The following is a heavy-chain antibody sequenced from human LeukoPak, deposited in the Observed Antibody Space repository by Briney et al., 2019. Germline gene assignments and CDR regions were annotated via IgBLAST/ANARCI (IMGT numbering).Heavy chain of an antibody. CDR2: ITDSGRSV. J-gene: IGHJ4*02. D-gene: IGHD3-22*01. Sequence: GSLRLSCAASGFTFSDYYMGWIRQAPGKGLKWISYITDSGRSVYYTDSMKGRFTISRDNAKNSVYLQINSLRDEDTAVYYCARAGMDSRGYYEGFDVWGQGTLVTVSS. CDR3: ARAGMDSRGYYEGFDV. CDR1: GFTFSDYY. V-gene: IGHV3-11*04.